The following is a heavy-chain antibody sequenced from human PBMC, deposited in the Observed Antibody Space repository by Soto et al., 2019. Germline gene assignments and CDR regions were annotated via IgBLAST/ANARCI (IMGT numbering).Heavy chain of an antibody. CDR1: GFTFSSYS. V-gene: IGHV3-21*01. D-gene: IGHD6-19*01. J-gene: IGHJ4*02. Sequence: EVQLVESGGGLVKPGGSLRLSCAASGFTFSSYSMNWVRQAPGKGLEWVSSISSSSSYIYYADSVKGRFTISRDNATNSLYLQMNSLRAEDTAVYYCARSSSGWYGCFDYWGQGTLVTVSS. CDR3: ARSSSGWYGCFDY. CDR2: ISSSSSYI.